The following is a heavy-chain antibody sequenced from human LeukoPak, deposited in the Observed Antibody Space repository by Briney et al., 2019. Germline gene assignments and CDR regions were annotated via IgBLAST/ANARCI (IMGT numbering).Heavy chain of an antibody. CDR3: ARECVKEWSYDY. D-gene: IGHD3-3*01. CDR2: INPSGGST. V-gene: IGHV1-46*01. Sequence: ASVKVSCKASGYTFTSYHMHWVRQAPGQGLEWMGIINPSGGSTSYAQKFQGRVTMTRDTSTSTVYMELSSLRSEDTAVYYCARECVKEWSYDYWGQGTLVTVSS. CDR1: GYTFTSYH. J-gene: IGHJ4*02.